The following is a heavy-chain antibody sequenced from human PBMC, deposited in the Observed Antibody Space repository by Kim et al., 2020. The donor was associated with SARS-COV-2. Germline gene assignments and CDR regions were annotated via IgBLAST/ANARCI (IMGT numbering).Heavy chain of an antibody. D-gene: IGHD3-22*01. CDR1: GFTFSSYA. Sequence: GGSLRLSCAASGFTFSSYAMSWVRQAPGKGLEWVSAISGSGGSTYYADSVKGRFTISRDNSKNTLYLQMNSLRAEDTAVYYCAKDEGIDYYDSSGFPDYWGQGTLVTVSS. CDR3: AKDEGIDYYDSSGFPDY. CDR2: ISGSGGST. V-gene: IGHV3-23*01. J-gene: IGHJ4*02.